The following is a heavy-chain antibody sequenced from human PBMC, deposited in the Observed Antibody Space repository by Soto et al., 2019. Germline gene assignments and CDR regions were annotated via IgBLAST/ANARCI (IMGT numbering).Heavy chain of an antibody. V-gene: IGHV3-48*01. Sequence: GGSLRLSCAASGFTFSSYSMNWVRQAPGKGLEWVSYISSSSSTIYYADSVKGRFTISRENAKNSLYLQMNSLRAEDTAVYYCARDLAVAHLDYWGQGTLVTVSS. J-gene: IGHJ4*02. CDR1: GFTFSSYS. D-gene: IGHD6-19*01. CDR2: ISSSSSTI. CDR3: ARDLAVAHLDY.